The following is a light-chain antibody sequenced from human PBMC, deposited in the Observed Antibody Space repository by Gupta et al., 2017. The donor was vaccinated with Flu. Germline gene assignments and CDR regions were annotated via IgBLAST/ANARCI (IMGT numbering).Light chain of an antibody. CDR3: SAYTGSVTV. J-gene: IGLJ3*02. CDR1: SRDIGAYNY. CDR2: EVS. V-gene: IGLV2-14*01. Sequence: QSALTQPASVSGSPGQSITISCTGTSRDIGAYNYVSWYQQYPGKVPKLLSYEVSYRPSGLSDRFAGSKSGNTASLTISGLEADDEDDYYCSAYTGSVTVFGGGTKLTVL.